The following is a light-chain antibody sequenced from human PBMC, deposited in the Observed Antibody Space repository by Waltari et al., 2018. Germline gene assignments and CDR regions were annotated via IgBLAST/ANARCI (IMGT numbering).Light chain of an antibody. CDR1: QSLLHSNGYND. J-gene: IGKJ2*01. CDR2: SVP. Sequence: EIVWSQSLLSLPVSPGEPDSISCRSSQSLLHSNGYNDLNWYLQKPGQSPPLLNSSVPTRASGVPNRCSGRCSSKDFTLKSSRVEAEDVGDYYCKQDVQTPRTFGQGTKLEI. CDR3: KQDVQTPRT. V-gene: IGKV2-28*01.